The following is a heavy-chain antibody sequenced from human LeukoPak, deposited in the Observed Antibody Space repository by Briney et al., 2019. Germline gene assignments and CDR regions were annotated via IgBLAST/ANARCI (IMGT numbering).Heavy chain of an antibody. Sequence: ASVKVSCTASGYTFSSYDINWVRQAAGQGLEWMGWMNPKTGNTGYAQKFQGRLSFTRNTSINTAYMELSSLRSEDTAVYYCARGPRVFGVVLSSHWFFDVWGRGTLVTVSS. V-gene: IGHV1-8*01. CDR1: GYTFSSYD. CDR3: ARGPRVFGVVLSSHWFFDV. D-gene: IGHD3-3*01. CDR2: MNPKTGNT. J-gene: IGHJ2*01.